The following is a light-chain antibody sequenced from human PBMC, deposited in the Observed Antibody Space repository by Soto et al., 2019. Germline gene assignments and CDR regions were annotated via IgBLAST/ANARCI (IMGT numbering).Light chain of an antibody. CDR1: QDFGSNY. CDR3: QQYGTSPWT. CDR2: AAS. V-gene: IGKV3-20*01. J-gene: IGKJ1*01. Sequence: EIVLTQSPGTLSLSPGGRATLSCRASQDFGSNYLAWYQQKPGQAPRLLIYAASRRATGIADRFSGSGSGTDFTLTISRLEPEDFAVYYCQQYGTSPWTFGQGTKVDIK.